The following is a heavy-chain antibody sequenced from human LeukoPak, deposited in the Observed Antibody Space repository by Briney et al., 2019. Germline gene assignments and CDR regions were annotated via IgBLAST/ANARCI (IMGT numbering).Heavy chain of an antibody. CDR2: IYSGGST. CDR1: GFTVSSSY. V-gene: IGHV3-53*01. CDR3: ASQRGYSYGYYYYYMDV. D-gene: IGHD5-18*01. Sequence: GGSLRLSCAASGFTVSSSYMSWVRQAPAGGLEWVSVIYSGGSTYYADSVKGRFTISRDNSKNTLYLQMNSLRAEDTAVYYCASQRGYSYGYYYYYMDVWGKGTTVTVSS. J-gene: IGHJ6*03.